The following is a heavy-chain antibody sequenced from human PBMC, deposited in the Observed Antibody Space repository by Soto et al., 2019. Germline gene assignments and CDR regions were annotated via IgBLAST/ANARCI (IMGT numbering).Heavy chain of an antibody. V-gene: IGHV3-15*07. D-gene: IGHD6-19*01. CDR2: IKSRTDGGAT. Sequence: EVHLLESGGDLVEPGGSLRLSCAASGFTFKYIWLIWVRQAPGKGLEWVGRIKSRTDGGATDYAAPVKGRFTISRDDSKNTLYLQMDGLKTEDTAVYFCAALRACSGWKGDDAFDIWGQGTMVTVFS. CDR3: AALRACSGWKGDDAFDI. CDR1: GFTFKYIW. J-gene: IGHJ3*02.